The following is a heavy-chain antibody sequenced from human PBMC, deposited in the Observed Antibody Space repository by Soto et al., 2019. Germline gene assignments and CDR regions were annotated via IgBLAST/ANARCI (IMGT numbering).Heavy chain of an antibody. CDR3: ARDGSGYRSRASPMDV. CDR2: IIPIFGTA. J-gene: IGHJ6*02. D-gene: IGHD3-22*01. Sequence: QVQLVQSGAEVKKPGSSVKVSCKASGDTSSSYAISWVRQAPGQGLEWMGGIIPIFGTANYAQKFQGRVTITADESTSTAYMELSSLRSEDTAVYYCARDGSGYRSRASPMDVWGQGTTVTVSS. V-gene: IGHV1-69*01. CDR1: GDTSSSYA.